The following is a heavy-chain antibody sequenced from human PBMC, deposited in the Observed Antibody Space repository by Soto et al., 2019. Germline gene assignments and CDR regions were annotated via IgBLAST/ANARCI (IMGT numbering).Heavy chain of an antibody. CDR2: IKQDGSEK. J-gene: IGHJ6*02. CDR3: ARGEYSSSLGIYYYGMDV. D-gene: IGHD6-6*01. CDR1: GFTFSSYW. Sequence: GXSRRLSCAASGFTFSSYWMSWVRQAPVKGLEWVANIKQDGSEKYYVDSVKGRFTISRDNAKNSLYLQMNSLRAEDTAVYYCARGEYSSSLGIYYYGMDVWGQGTTVTVSS. V-gene: IGHV3-7*01.